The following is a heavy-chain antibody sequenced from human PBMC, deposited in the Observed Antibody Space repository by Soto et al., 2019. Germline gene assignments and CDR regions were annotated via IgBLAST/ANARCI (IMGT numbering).Heavy chain of an antibody. CDR3: ARPPNAYGLDV. CDR1: GFTFSSYW. CDR2: INQDGSEK. Sequence: HPGGSLRLSCAASGFTFSSYWMNWVRQAPGKGLEWVANINQDGSEKYYVDSVMGRFTISRDNAKNSLYLQMNSLRAEDTAVYYCARPPNAYGLDVWGQGTTVTVSS. V-gene: IGHV3-7*01. J-gene: IGHJ6*02.